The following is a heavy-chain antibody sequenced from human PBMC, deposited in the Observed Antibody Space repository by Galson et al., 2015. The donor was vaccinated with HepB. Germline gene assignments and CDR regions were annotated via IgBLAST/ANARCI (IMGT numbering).Heavy chain of an antibody. D-gene: IGHD2-2*01. CDR1: GGTFSSYA. CDR3: ARPRASTWVKDGLDL. Sequence: SVKVSCKASGGTFSSYAISWVRQAPGQGLEWMGGIIPIFGTANYAQKFQGRVTITADESTSTAYMELSRLTSDDTALYYCARPRASTWVKDGLDLWGQGTMVTVSS. V-gene: IGHV1-69*13. J-gene: IGHJ3*01. CDR2: IIPIFGTA.